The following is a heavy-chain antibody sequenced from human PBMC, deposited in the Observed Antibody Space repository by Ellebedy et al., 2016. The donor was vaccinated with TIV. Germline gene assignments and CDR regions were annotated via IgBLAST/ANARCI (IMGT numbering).Heavy chain of an antibody. Sequence: PGGSLRLSCLTSGFNLNDHYIEWVRQAPGKGLEWVGRARSKVSRYSTEHTASVKGRFTISRDDSKNSIYLQMNSLKTDDTAVYYCVRVGRWLQYFDYWGQGILVTVSS. CDR3: VRVGRWLQYFDY. D-gene: IGHD5-24*01. CDR2: ARSKVSRYST. CDR1: GFNLNDHY. V-gene: IGHV3-72*01. J-gene: IGHJ4*02.